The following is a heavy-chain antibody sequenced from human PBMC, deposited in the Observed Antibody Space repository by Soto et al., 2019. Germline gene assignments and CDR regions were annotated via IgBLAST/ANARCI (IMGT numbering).Heavy chain of an antibody. Sequence: QVQLQESGPGLVMPSGTLSLTCAVSGGSISSSNWWSWVRQPPGKGLEWIGEIYHSGSTNYNPSLKRLVTISVDKSTKQFSRKLSAVTAADTAAYYCARLPLRAVAGIDWVDPWGQGTLVTVAS. D-gene: IGHD6-19*01. J-gene: IGHJ5*02. CDR1: GGSISSSNW. V-gene: IGHV4-4*02. CDR2: IYHSGST. CDR3: ARLPLRAVAGIDWVDP.